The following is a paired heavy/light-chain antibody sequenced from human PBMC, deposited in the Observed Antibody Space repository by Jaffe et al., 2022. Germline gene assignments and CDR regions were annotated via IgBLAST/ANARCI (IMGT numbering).Heavy chain of an antibody. CDR3: VASDDSRPD. CDR1: GFTFSSYE. D-gene: IGHD3-22*01. Sequence: EVQLVESGGGLVQPGGSLRLSCAASGFTFSSYEMNWVRQAPGKGLEWVSYISSSGSTIYYADSVKGRFTISRDNAKNSLYLQMNSLRAEDTAVYYCVASDDSRPDWGQGTLVTVSS. J-gene: IGHJ4*02. V-gene: IGHV3-48*03. CDR2: ISSSGSTI.
Light chain of an antibody. Sequence: DIQLTQSPSFLSASVGDRVTITCRASQGISSYLAWYQQKPGKAPKLLIYAASTLQSGVPSRFSGSGSGTEFTLTISSLQPEDFATYYCQQLNSYPPWKTFGQGTKVEIK. CDR1: QGISSY. CDR2: AAS. V-gene: IGKV1-9*01. J-gene: IGKJ1*01. CDR3: QQLNSYPPWKT.